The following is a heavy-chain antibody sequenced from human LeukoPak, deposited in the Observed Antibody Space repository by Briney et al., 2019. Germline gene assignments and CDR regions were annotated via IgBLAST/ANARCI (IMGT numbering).Heavy chain of an antibody. Sequence: GGTLRLSCAASEFHFSTHGMNWVRQAPGKGLEWVSGTSPSGDITYYADSVMGRFTISRDNRKSTVSLQMNSLRAEDTALYYCVRDLDWGAFDVWGQGTMVTVSS. CDR3: VRDLDWGAFDV. CDR1: EFHFSTHG. V-gene: IGHV3-23*01. J-gene: IGHJ3*01. D-gene: IGHD3/OR15-3a*01. CDR2: TSPSGDIT.